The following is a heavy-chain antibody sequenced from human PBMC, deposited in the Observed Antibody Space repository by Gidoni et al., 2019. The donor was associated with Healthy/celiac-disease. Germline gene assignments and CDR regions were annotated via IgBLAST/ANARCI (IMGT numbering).Heavy chain of an antibody. J-gene: IGHJ5*02. V-gene: IGHV2-5*02. CDR2: IYWDDAK. D-gene: IGHD3-3*01. CDR1: GFSLSTSGVG. Sequence: QITLKESGPTLVNPTQTLTLTCTFSGFSLSTSGVGVGWIRQPPGKALEWLASIYWDDAKRYSPSLKSRLTIAKDTSKNQVVLTMTNMDPVDTATYYCAHRPGEQYYDFWSGYYRRDWFDPWGQGTLVTVSS. CDR3: AHRPGEQYYDFWSGYYRRDWFDP.